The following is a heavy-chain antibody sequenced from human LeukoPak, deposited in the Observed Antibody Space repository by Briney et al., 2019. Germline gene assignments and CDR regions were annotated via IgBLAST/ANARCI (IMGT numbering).Heavy chain of an antibody. D-gene: IGHD7-27*01. CDR1: GESFSGYY. Sequence: SETLSLTCAVYGESFSGYYWSWIRQPPGKGLQWIGEINHSGSTNYNPSLKSRVTISVDTSKNQFSLKLSSVTAADTAVYYCAITGEDYYFDYWGQGTLVTVSS. V-gene: IGHV4-34*01. CDR3: AITGEDYYFDY. CDR2: INHSGST. J-gene: IGHJ4*02.